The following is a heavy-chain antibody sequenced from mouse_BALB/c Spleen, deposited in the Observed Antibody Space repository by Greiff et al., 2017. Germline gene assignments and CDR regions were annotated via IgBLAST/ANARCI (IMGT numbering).Heavy chain of an antibody. CDR1: GFSLTSYG. D-gene: IGHD1-1*01. Sequence: VKLMESGPGLVAPSQSLSITCTVSGFSLTSYGVHWVRQPPGKGLEWLGVIWAGGSTNYNSALMSRLSISKDNSKSQVFLKMNSLQTDDTAMYYCARDRYGSLDYWGQGTTLTVSS. CDR3: ARDRYGSLDY. V-gene: IGHV2-9*02. J-gene: IGHJ2*01. CDR2: IWAGGST.